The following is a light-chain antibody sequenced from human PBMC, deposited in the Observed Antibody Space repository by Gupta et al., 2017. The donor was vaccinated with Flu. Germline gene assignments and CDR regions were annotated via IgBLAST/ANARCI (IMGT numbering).Light chain of an antibody. V-gene: IGLV2-11*01. CDR3: SSYAGSYTWV. CDR2: EIS. J-gene: IGLJ2*01. Sequence: QSALTPPRSVAGSPGQSVPISCTGTSSDVGAYTYVSWYQQHPGKAPKLMIYEISNRPSGVSNRFSGSKSGSTASLTISGLQAEDEANYYCSSYAGSYTWVFGGGTKLTVL. CDR1: SSDVGAYTY.